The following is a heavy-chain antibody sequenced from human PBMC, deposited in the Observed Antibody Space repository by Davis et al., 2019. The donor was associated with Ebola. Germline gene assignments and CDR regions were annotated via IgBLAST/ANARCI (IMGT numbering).Heavy chain of an antibody. CDR1: GFIFSNYY. V-gene: IGHV3-7*03. D-gene: IGHD3-10*01. CDR2: IEQGGTDK. Sequence: GESLKISCEASGFIFSNYYMSWVRQRPGTGLEWVANIEQGGTDKYYADSVKGRFTISRDNAKQSLYLQMNSLRADDTAIYYCARASSSFDSGSYWAHYFDSWGQGSLVAVS. CDR3: ARASSSFDSGSYWAHYFDS. J-gene: IGHJ4*02.